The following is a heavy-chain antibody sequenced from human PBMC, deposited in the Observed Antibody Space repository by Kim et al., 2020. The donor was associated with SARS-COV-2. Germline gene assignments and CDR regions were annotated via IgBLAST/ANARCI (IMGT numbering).Heavy chain of an antibody. V-gene: IGHV4-39*01. CDR3: ARHLSWGSSTDY. Sequence: YYNPSLKSRVTISVDTSKNQFSLKLSSVTAADTAVYYCARHLSWGSSTDYWGQGTLVTVSS. J-gene: IGHJ4*02. D-gene: IGHD6-13*01.